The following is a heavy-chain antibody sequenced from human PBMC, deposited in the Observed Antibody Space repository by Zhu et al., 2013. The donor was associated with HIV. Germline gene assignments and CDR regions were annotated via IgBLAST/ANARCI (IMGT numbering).Heavy chain of an antibody. V-gene: IGHV1-69*06. Sequence: QVQLVQSGAEVQKPGSSVKVSCKASGGSFSNSAISWVRQAPGQGLEWMGGIIPIFGTANYAQKFQGRVTITADKSTSTAYMELSSLRSEDTAVYYCARKVRGLRPLSYYYGMDVWGQGTTVTVSS. J-gene: IGHJ6*02. D-gene: IGHD3-10*01. CDR2: IIPIFGTA. CDR1: GGSFSNSA. CDR3: ARKVRGLRPLSYYYGMDV.